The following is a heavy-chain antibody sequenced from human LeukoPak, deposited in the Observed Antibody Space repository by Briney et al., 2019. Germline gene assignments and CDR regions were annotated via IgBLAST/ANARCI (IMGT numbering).Heavy chain of an antibody. Sequence: GESLQISCQGSGYSFTSYWIGWVRQMPGKGLEWMGIIYPGDSDTRYSPSFQGQVTISADKSISPAYLQWSSLKASDTALYYCARQGEYYYDSSGYYCDYWGQGTLVTVSS. V-gene: IGHV5-51*01. CDR3: ARQGEYYYDSSGYYCDY. D-gene: IGHD3-22*01. J-gene: IGHJ4*02. CDR1: GYSFTSYW. CDR2: IYPGDSDT.